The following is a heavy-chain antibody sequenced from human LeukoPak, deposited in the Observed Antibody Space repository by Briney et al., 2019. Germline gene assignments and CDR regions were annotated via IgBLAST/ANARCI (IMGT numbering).Heavy chain of an antibody. CDR1: GYSLSSGYY. J-gene: IGHJ3*02. CDR2: IYTSGST. V-gene: IGHV4-61*02. Sequence: SETLSLTCTVSGYSLSSGYYWGWIRQPAGKGLEWIGRIYTSGSTNYNPSLKSRVTISVDTSKNQFSLKLSSVTAADTAVYYCARRLDSSTSDDAFDIWGQGTMVTVSS. D-gene: IGHD2-2*01. CDR3: ARRLDSSTSDDAFDI.